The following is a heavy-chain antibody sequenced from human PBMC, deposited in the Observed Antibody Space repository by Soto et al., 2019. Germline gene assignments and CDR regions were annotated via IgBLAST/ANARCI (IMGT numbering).Heavy chain of an antibody. V-gene: IGHV3-21*01. D-gene: IGHD3-3*02. CDR2: ISSSSSYI. J-gene: IGHJ6*02. CDR1: GFTFSSYS. Sequence: EVQLVESGGGLVKPGGSLRLSCAASGFTFSSYSMNWVRQAPGKGLEWVSSISSSSSYIYYADSVKGRFTISRDNAKNSLYLQMNSLRAEDTAVYYCARDAIFGVVIIGYYNGLDVWGQGTTVTVSS. CDR3: ARDAIFGVVIIGYYNGLDV.